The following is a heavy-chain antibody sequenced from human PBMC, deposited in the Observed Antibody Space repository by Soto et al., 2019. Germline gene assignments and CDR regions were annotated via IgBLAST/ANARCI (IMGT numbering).Heavy chain of an antibody. V-gene: IGHV3-74*03. CDR3: VRHFDK. CDR2: ITSDGSSS. CDR1: GFTFVTYW. J-gene: IGHJ4*02. Sequence: GGSLRLSCAASGFTFVTYWMHWVRRPPGKGLVWVARITSDGSSSTYADPVKGRFTISRDNAKNTLYLQMNSLRVDDTAVYYCVRHFDKWGQGTLVTVSS.